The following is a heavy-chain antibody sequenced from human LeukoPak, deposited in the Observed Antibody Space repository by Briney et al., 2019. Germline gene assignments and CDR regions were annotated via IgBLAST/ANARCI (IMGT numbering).Heavy chain of an antibody. Sequence: PSETLSLTCAVYGGSFSGYYWSWIRQPPGKGLEWIGEINHSGSTNYNPSLKSRVTISVDTSKNQFSLNLKSVTAADTAVYYFARLTMIVVVDWFDPWGQGTQVTVSS. CDR3: ARLTMIVVVDWFDP. V-gene: IGHV4-34*01. CDR1: GGSFSGYY. D-gene: IGHD3-22*01. J-gene: IGHJ5*02. CDR2: INHSGST.